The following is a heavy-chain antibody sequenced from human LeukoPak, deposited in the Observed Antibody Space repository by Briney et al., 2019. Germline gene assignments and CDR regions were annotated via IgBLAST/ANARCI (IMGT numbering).Heavy chain of an antibody. D-gene: IGHD3-16*01. Sequence: PGGSLRLSCAASGFTFSAYAMSWVRQAPGKGLEWVSLIRGSVNIPYYADSVKGRFTISRDNSKNTLYLQMNSLRAEDTAVYYCAKRPSGGTYPSGFDSWGQRALVTVSS. CDR3: AKRPSGGTYPSGFDS. J-gene: IGHJ4*02. CDR2: IRGSVNIP. CDR1: GFTFSAYA. V-gene: IGHV3-23*01.